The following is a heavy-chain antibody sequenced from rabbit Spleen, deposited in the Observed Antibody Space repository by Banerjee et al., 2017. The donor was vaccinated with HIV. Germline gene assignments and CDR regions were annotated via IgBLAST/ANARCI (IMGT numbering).Heavy chain of an antibody. J-gene: IGHJ4*01. Sequence: QSLEESGGGLVKPEGSLTLTCKASGVSLNDKDVMCWVRQAPGKGLEWIACINAATAKPVYATWAKGRFTISRTSSTTVTLRMTSLTAADTATYFCARDLVGVIGWNFYLWGQGTLVTVS. V-gene: IGHV1S40*01. CDR2: INAATAKP. CDR3: ARDLVGVIGWNFYL. D-gene: IGHD1-1*01. CDR1: GVSLNDKDV.